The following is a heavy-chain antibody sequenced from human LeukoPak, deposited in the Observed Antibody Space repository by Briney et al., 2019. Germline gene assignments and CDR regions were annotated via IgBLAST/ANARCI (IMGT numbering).Heavy chain of an antibody. V-gene: IGHV1-69*05. CDR1: GGTFSSYA. J-gene: IGHJ6*03. CDR3: ARAPFSGYDHYYMDV. CDR2: IIPIFGTA. Sequence: SVKVSCKTSGGTFSSYAISWVRQAPGQGLEWMGRIIPIFGTANYAQKFQGRVTITTDESTSTAYMELSSLRSEDTAVYYCARAPFSGYDHYYMDVWGKGTTVTVSS. D-gene: IGHD3-22*01.